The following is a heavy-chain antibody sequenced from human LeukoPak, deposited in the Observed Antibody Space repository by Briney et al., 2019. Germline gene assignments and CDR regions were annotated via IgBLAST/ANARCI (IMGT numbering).Heavy chain of an antibody. Sequence: GGSLRLSCAASGFTFSSYSMNWVRQAPGKGLEWVSSISIGSSYIYYADSVRGRFTISRDNAKNSLYLQMNSLRAEDTAVYYCARGVMPQLPDWFDPWGQGTLVTVSS. J-gene: IGHJ5*02. CDR2: ISIGSSYI. D-gene: IGHD2-2*01. CDR3: ARGVMPQLPDWFDP. CDR1: GFTFSSYS. V-gene: IGHV3-21*01.